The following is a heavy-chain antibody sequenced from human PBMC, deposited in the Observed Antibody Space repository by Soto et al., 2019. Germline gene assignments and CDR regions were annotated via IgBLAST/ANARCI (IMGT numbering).Heavy chain of an antibody. D-gene: IGHD4-4*01. CDR2: IYYSGST. Sequence: LSLTCTVSGGSISSYYWSWIRQPPGKGLEWIGYIYYSGSTNYNPSLKSRVTISVDTSKNQFSLKLSSVTAADTAVYYCATTTTVTHNWFDPWGQGTLVTVSS. CDR3: ATTTTVTHNWFDP. V-gene: IGHV4-59*01. CDR1: GGSISSYY. J-gene: IGHJ5*02.